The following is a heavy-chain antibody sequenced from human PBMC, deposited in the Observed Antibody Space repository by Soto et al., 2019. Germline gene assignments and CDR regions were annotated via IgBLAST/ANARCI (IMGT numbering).Heavy chain of an antibody. V-gene: IGHV4-4*07. J-gene: IGHJ4*02. D-gene: IGHD6-13*01. CDR1: RGFIISSYY. CDR3: ARESGGPAATFDY. Sequence: SETLSLTCTVSRGFIISSYYWSWIRQPAGKGLEWIGRIYTSGSTNYNPSLKSRVTMSVDTSKNQFSLRLSSLTAADTAVYYCARESGGPAATFDYWGQGTLVTVSS. CDR2: IYTSGST.